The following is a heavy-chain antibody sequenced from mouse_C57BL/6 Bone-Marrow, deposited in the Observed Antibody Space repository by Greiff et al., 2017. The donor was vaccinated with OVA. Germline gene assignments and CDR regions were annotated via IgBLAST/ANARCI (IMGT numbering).Heavy chain of an antibody. CDR2: IFPGSGCT. CDR3: ASADTWFAY. V-gene: IGHV1-9*01. CDR1: GFTFTGYW. Sequence: VKLLQSGAELMKPGASVKLSCKASGFTFTGYWISWVRQRPGTGLEWIGEIFPGSGCTYYNENVKGQVTFSADTASNTAYMQLSSLTTEDSAIYYCASADTWFAYWGQGTLVTVSA. J-gene: IGHJ3*01.